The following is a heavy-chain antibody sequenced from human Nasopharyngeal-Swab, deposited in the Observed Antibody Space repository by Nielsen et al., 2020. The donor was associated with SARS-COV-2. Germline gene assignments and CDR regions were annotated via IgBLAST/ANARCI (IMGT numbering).Heavy chain of an antibody. CDR1: GFTFSSYG. J-gene: IGHJ4*02. V-gene: IGHV3-30*18. CDR3: AKEDLDY. CDR2: ISYDGSNK. Sequence: SYAASGFTFSSYGMHWVRQAPGKGLEWVAVISYDGSNKYYADSVKGRFTISRDNSKNTLYLQMNSLRAEDTAVYYCAKEDLDYWGQGTLVTVSS.